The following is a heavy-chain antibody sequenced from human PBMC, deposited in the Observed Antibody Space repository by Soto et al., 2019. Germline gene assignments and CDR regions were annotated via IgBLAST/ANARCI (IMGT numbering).Heavy chain of an antibody. CDR1: GGSISSYY. D-gene: IGHD3-16*02. J-gene: IGHJ6*02. CDR2: IYYTGST. Sequence: SETLSLTCTVSGGSISSYYWSWIRQPPGKGLEWIGYIYYTGSTNYNPSLKSRVTISLDTSKNQFSLNLSSVTAADTAVYYCARERRRYTTSYGMDVWGQGTTVT. V-gene: IGHV4-59*01. CDR3: ARERRRYTTSYGMDV.